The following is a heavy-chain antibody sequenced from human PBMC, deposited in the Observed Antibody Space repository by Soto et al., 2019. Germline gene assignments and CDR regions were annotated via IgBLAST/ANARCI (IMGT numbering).Heavy chain of an antibody. D-gene: IGHD1-26*01. CDR2: IYYSGST. Sequence: PSETLSLTCTVSGVSISSYYWSWIRQPPGKGLEWIGYIYYSGSTNYNPSLKSRVTISVDTSKNQFSLKLSSVTAADTAVYYCATRGIVGAIYWGQGTLVTVSS. CDR3: ATRGIVGAIY. J-gene: IGHJ4*02. V-gene: IGHV4-59*12. CDR1: GVSISSYY.